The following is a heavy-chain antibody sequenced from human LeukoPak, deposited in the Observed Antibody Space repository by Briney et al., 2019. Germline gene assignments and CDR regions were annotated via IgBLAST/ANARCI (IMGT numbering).Heavy chain of an antibody. J-gene: IGHJ5*02. CDR2: ISTYNGDT. CDR1: GYPFTTYG. D-gene: IGHD3-9*01. V-gene: IGHV1-18*01. Sequence: ASVTVSCKASGYPFTTYGITWVRQAPGQGLEWMGLISTYNGDTNYAQKFQGRVTMTTDTSTSTAYLELRSLTSDDTAAYYCARDWWGYDVLTGDNWFDPWGQGTLVTVSS. CDR3: ARDWWGYDVLTGDNWFDP.